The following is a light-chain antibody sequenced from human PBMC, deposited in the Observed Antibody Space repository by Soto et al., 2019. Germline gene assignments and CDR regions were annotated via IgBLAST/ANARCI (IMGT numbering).Light chain of an antibody. CDR3: SSFTSTSTLL. Sequence: QSALTQPASVSGSPGQSITISCTGTSSDVGGHDFVSWYQHHPGEAPKPIIYEVTNRPSGLSSRFSGSKSGNTASLTISGLQAEDEADYYCSSFTSTSTLLFGGGTKLTVL. CDR1: SSDVGGHDF. J-gene: IGLJ2*01. CDR2: EVT. V-gene: IGLV2-14*01.